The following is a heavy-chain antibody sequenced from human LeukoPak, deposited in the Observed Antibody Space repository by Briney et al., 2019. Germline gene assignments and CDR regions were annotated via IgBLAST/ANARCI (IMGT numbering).Heavy chain of an antibody. CDR3: AREPDPTTSIAAAASFDY. D-gene: IGHD6-13*01. CDR1: GVTFSSYS. J-gene: IGHJ4*02. V-gene: IGHV3-21*01. CDR2: INSSRSYI. Sequence: KPGGSLRLSCAASGVTFSSYSMNWVRQAPGKGLEWVSSINSSRSYIYYADSVKGRFTISRDNAKNSLYLQMNSMRAEDTAVYYCAREPDPTTSIAAAASFDYWGQGTLVTVSS.